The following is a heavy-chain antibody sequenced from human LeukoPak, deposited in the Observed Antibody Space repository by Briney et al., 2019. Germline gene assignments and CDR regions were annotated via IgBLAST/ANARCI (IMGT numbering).Heavy chain of an antibody. CDR1: GLTFSTYW. CDR2: IKQDASEK. Sequence: GGSLRLSCAASGLTFSTYWMNWVRQAPGKGLEWVANIKQDASEKYYVDSVKGRFTISRDNAKNSLYLQMNGLRAEDTAVYYCATGNYSDRGYFDFWGQGTLVTVSS. CDR3: ATGNYSDRGYFDF. J-gene: IGHJ4*02. D-gene: IGHD3-22*01. V-gene: IGHV3-7*01.